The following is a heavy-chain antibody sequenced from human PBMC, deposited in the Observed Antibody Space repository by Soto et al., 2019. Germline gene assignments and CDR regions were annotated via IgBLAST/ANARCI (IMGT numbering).Heavy chain of an antibody. J-gene: IGHJ6*02. CDR1: AGSFSHYY. V-gene: IGHV4-34*01. CDR2: IKHSGSS. D-gene: IGHD2-15*01. CDR3: AKDRRADIVVVVEPGRYGMDV. Sequence: SETLSLTCAVYAGSFSHYYWNWIRQSPGKGLEWIGKIKHSGSSNYNPSLRSRVSISVDMSKNQFSLRLTSVTAADTAVYYCAKDRRADIVVVVEPGRYGMDVWGQGTTVPVSS.